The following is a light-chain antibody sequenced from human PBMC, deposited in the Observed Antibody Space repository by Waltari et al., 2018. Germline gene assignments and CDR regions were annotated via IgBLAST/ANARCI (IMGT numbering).Light chain of an antibody. Sequence: QSALTQPPSVSKSLGQSVTISCTGTRRDIGGYNGFLWYQQHPATAPRLLIYEVSKRPSGVSDRFSGSKSGNTASLTISGLQAEDEADYYCGSYRSGSTFLFGGGTRLTVL. CDR3: GSYRSGSTFL. V-gene: IGLV2-18*02. J-gene: IGLJ2*01. CDR2: EVS. CDR1: RRDIGGYNG.